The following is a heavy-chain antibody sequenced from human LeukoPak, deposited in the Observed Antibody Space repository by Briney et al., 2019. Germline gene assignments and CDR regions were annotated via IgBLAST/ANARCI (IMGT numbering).Heavy chain of an antibody. CDR1: GGSISSYY. V-gene: IGHV4-59*01. D-gene: IGHD4/OR15-4a*01. Sequence: SETLSLTCTVSGGSISSYYSSWIRQPPGKGLEWIGYIYYSGSTNYNPSLKSRVTISVDTSKNQFYLKLSSVTAADTAVYYCARDPNYSGWFDPWGQGTLVTVSS. CDR2: IYYSGST. J-gene: IGHJ5*02. CDR3: ARDPNYSGWFDP.